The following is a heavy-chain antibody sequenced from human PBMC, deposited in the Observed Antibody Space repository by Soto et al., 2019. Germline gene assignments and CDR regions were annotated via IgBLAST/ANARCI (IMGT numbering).Heavy chain of an antibody. V-gene: IGHV4-34*01. Sequence: TCAGYGGSFSNYYWSGIRQPPGKGQEWIGEINQSGSTNHNPSLKSRVTISVDTSKNQFSLKLTTVTAADTAVNYCAXXKITGLFXYPXXGTLVTVSS. J-gene: IGHJ4*01. D-gene: IGHD2-8*02. CDR1: GGSFSNYY. CDR2: INQSGST. CDR3: AXXKITGLFXY.